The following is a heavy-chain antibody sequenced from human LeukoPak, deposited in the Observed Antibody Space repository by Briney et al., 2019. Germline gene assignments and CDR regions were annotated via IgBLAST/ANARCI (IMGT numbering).Heavy chain of an antibody. CDR3: GKDMSPGGLDN. Sequence: GSLRLSCAASGFTFSDYYMSWIRQAPGKGLDWLSYISNSGRNIYYADSVKGRFTISRDNAKNSLYLQMNSLRAEDTALYYCGKDMSPGGLDNWGQGTLVTVSS. D-gene: IGHD3-10*01. CDR1: GFTFSDYY. V-gene: IGHV3-11*01. CDR2: ISNSGRNI. J-gene: IGHJ4*02.